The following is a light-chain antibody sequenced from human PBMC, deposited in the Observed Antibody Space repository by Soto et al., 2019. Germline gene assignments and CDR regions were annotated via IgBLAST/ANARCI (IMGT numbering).Light chain of an antibody. CDR2: DAS. CDR3: QQYSNYWT. CDR1: QSISSW. J-gene: IGKJ1*01. V-gene: IGKV1-5*01. Sequence: DIQMTQSPSTLSASVGDRVTITCRASQSISSWLAWYQQKPGKAPKLLIYDASSLESGVPSRFSGSGSGTEFTLTISSRQPDDFATYYCQQYSNYWTFGQGTKVEIK.